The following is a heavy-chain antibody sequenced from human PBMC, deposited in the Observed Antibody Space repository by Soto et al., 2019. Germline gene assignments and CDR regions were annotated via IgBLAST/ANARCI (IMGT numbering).Heavy chain of an antibody. CDR3: VRDRGAPVAWNWFDP. D-gene: IGHD6-19*01. J-gene: IGHJ5*02. V-gene: IGHV1-18*04. Sequence: ASVNVSCKASGYTFTNFGVSWVRQAPGQGLELMGWISAYNGNTNYAQNFQGRLTLTTXXXXXXTXMXLXXXXSDXTAMYFCVRDRGAPVAWNWFDPWGQGTLVTVSS. CDR1: GYTFTNFG. CDR2: ISAYNGNT.